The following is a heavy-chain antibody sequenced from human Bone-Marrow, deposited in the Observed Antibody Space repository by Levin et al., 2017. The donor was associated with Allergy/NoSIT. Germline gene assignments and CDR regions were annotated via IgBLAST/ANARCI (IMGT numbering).Heavy chain of an antibody. D-gene: IGHD6-13*01. J-gene: IGHJ4*02. Sequence: PGGSLRLSCTASGFTFDYYAMSWLRQAPGKGLEGVGAIRSEADGGAPEYAASVKGRFTISRDDSRSIAYLHMNDLKTEDTAVYWCSRWDKQQLLRDWGQGILVTVSS. CDR2: IRSEADGGAP. CDR1: GFTFDYYA. V-gene: IGHV3-49*03. CDR3: SRWDKQQLLRD.